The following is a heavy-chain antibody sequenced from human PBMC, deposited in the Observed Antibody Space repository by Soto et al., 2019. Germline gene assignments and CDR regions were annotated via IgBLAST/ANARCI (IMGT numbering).Heavy chain of an antibody. V-gene: IGHV4-59*01. CDR2: VHYSGAT. J-gene: IGHJ4*01. D-gene: IGHD6-13*01. CDR3: ARDLSGGSSWYEFDS. Sequence: PSETLSLTCTVSGDSIRSSYWSWVRQPPGKGLEWIGYVHYSGATNSNPFLKSRVTISADTSKNLFSLKVVSVTQSDTAVYFCARDLSGGSSWYEFDSWGPEPWSPSPQ. CDR1: GDSIRSSY.